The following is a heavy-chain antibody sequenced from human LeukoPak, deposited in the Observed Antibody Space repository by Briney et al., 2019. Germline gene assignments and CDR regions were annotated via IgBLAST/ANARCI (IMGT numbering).Heavy chain of an antibody. D-gene: IGHD2-21*02. CDR1: GYTFTSYG. V-gene: IGHV1-18*01. CDR2: ISAYNGNT. Sequence: ASVKVSCKASGYTFTSYGISWVRQAPGQGLEWMGWISAYNGNTNYAQKLQGRVTMTTDTSTSTAYMELRSLRSDDTAVYYCATVRDCGGDCYYYGFDYWGQGTLVTVSS. J-gene: IGHJ4*02. CDR3: ATVRDCGGDCYYYGFDY.